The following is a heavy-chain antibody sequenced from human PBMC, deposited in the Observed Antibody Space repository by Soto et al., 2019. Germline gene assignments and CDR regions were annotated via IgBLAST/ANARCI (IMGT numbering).Heavy chain of an antibody. CDR3: ARRPRSSPYFHY. Sequence: PGESLKISCQCSGYTFSNFWIAWVRQLPGKGLEWMGIIYPGDYETRYSPSFHGKVTISADRSIGTAYLQWSSLEASDSAFYFCARRPRSSPYFHYWGQGAVGIVS. D-gene: IGHD6-13*01. J-gene: IGHJ4*02. CDR2: IYPGDYET. V-gene: IGHV5-51*01. CDR1: GYTFSNFW.